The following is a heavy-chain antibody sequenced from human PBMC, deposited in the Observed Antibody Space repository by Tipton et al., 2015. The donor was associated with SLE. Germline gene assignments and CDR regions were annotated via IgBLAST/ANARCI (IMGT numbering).Heavy chain of an antibody. D-gene: IGHD2-2*01. V-gene: IGHV3-33*01. Sequence: SGFTFTRYGMHWVRQAPGKGLEWVAVIWYDGSTKYYVDSVKGRFTISRDNSKNTMYLQMNSLRAEDTAIYYCAPPLSNYYGMNVWGQGTTVTVSS. CDR2: IWYDGSTK. CDR3: APPLSNYYGMNV. J-gene: IGHJ6*02. CDR1: GFTFTRYG.